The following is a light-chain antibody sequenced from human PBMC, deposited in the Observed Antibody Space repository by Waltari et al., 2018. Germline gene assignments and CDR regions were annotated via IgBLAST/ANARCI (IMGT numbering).Light chain of an antibody. V-gene: IGLV2-14*03. J-gene: IGLJ3*02. CDR1: SSDVGTYNY. CDR2: DVS. CDR3: SSYITTNTLEL. Sequence: QSALTQPASVSGSPGPSITISCTGTSSDVGTYNYVSWYQQHPGKAPKLLIYDVSYRPSGVSYRFSGSKSGNTASLTISGLQAEDEADYYCSSYITTNTLELFGGGTSLTVL.